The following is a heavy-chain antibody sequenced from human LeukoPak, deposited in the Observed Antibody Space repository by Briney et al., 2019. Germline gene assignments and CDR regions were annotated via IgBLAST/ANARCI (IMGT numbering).Heavy chain of an antibody. V-gene: IGHV4-59*01. D-gene: IGHD2-15*01. CDR2: IFYSGST. CDR1: GGSISNYY. Sequence: SETLTLTCTVSGGSISNYYWSWIRQPPGEGLEWIGYIFYSGSTNYNPSLKSRLTISVHTSKNQFSLKLSSVTAADTAVYYCARTPPNCSGANCYSGLTFDSWGQGTLVTVSS. J-gene: IGHJ4*02. CDR3: ARTPPNCSGANCYSGLTFDS.